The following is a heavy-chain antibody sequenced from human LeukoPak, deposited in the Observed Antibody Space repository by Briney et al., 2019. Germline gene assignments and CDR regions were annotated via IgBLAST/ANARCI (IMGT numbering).Heavy chain of an antibody. CDR1: GFTFSSYG. CDR3: AKDHAALFDY. CDR2: ISYDGSNK. V-gene: IGHV3-30*18. Sequence: GGSLRLSCAASGFTFSSYGMHWVRQAPGKGLEWVAVISYDGSNKYYADSVKGRFTTSRDNSKNTLYLQMNSLRAEDTAVYYCAKDHAALFDYWGQGTLVTVSS. J-gene: IGHJ4*02. D-gene: IGHD6-25*01.